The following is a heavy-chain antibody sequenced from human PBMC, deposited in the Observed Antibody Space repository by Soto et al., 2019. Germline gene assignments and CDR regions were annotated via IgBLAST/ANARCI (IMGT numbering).Heavy chain of an antibody. CDR2: ISAYNGNT. J-gene: IGHJ4*02. CDR1: RYTFTSYG. Sequence: QVQLVQSGAEVKKPGASVKVSCKASRYTFTSYGISWVRQAPGQGLEWMGWISAYNGNTNYAQKLQGRVTMTTDTSTSTAYMELRSLRSDDTAVYYCARDALRYCSGGSCYRVDYWGQGTLVTVSS. CDR3: ARDALRYCSGGSCYRVDY. D-gene: IGHD2-15*01. V-gene: IGHV1-18*01.